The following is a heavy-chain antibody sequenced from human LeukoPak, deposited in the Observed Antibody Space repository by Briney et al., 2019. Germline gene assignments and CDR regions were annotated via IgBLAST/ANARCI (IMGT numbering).Heavy chain of an antibody. Sequence: RGSLRLSCAAFGFTLSIYSMSWVRQAPGKGLEWVSSISSSSSYIFYAHSVKGRFTISRDNAKNSLYLQMNSLRGEDTAVYYCAREGDTSGWFWRAFDDWGQGTLVTVSS. CDR2: ISSSSSYI. V-gene: IGHV3-21*01. J-gene: IGHJ4*02. CDR1: GFTLSIYS. CDR3: AREGDTSGWFWRAFDD. D-gene: IGHD6-19*01.